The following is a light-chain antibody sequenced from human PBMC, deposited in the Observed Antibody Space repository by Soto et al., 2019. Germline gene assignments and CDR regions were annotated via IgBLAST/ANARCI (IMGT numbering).Light chain of an antibody. CDR3: QQYANSPRT. Sequence: EIVLTQSPGTLSLSPGERATLSCRASQSISSNYLAWYQQKPGQAPRLLIFGAFSRATGIPDTFSGSGSGTDFTLTISRLEPEDFAVYFCQQYANSPRTFGQGTKVEIK. CDR2: GAF. J-gene: IGKJ1*01. CDR1: QSISSNY. V-gene: IGKV3-20*01.